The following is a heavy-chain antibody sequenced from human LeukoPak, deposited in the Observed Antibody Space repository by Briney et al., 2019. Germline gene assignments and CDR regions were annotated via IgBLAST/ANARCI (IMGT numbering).Heavy chain of an antibody. Sequence: GGSLRLSCAASGFTFSSYAMSWVRQAPGKGLEWVPAISGSGGSTYYADSVKGRFTISRDNSKNTLYLQMNSLRAEDTAVYYCASQGDLKYFQHWGQGTLVTVSS. CDR2: ISGSGGST. CDR1: GFTFSSYA. CDR3: ASQGDLKYFQH. J-gene: IGHJ1*01. V-gene: IGHV3-23*01. D-gene: IGHD1-26*01.